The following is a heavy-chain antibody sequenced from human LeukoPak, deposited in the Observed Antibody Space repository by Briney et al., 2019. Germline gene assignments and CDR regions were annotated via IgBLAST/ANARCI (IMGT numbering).Heavy chain of an antibody. V-gene: IGHV1-69*04. CDR2: IIPILGIA. J-gene: IGHJ4*02. Sequence: GASVKVSCKASGGTFSSYAISWVRQAPGQGLEWMGRIIPILGIANYAQKFQGRVTITADKSTSTAYMELSSLRSEDTAVYYCARNSYSNYQINYIDYWGQGTLVTVSS. D-gene: IGHD4-11*01. CDR1: GGTFSSYA. CDR3: ARNSYSNYQINYIDY.